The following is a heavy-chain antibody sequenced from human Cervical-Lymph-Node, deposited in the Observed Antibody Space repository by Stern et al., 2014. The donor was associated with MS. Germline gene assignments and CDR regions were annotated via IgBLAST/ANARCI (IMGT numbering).Heavy chain of an antibody. J-gene: IGHJ4*02. V-gene: IGHV5-51*01. CDR2: IYPGDSDT. D-gene: IGHD6-13*01. Sequence: MQLVQSGAVVRKPGDSLRISCTGSGYGFSDYWIGWVRQMPGKGLEWIGVIYPGDSDTTYSPSFEGQVPMSADKSVATAYLQWSSLKASDTAIYFCARQIEGIPGLWGQGTLVTVSS. CDR3: ARQIEGIPGL. CDR1: GYGFSDYW.